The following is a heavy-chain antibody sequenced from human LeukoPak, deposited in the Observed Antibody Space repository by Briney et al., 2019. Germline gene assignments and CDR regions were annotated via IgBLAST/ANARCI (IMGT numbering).Heavy chain of an antibody. CDR1: GYTFTSCE. D-gene: IGHD6-19*01. Sequence: ASVKVSCKASGYTFTSCEVIWVRQATGQGLEWMGWMNPNSGNTGYGQSFQGRITMTRDISIGTAYMELSNLTSEDTAIYYCTRGSSGRRDNWGQGTLVTVSA. V-gene: IGHV1-8*01. J-gene: IGHJ4*02. CDR2: MNPNSGNT. CDR3: TRGSSGRRDN.